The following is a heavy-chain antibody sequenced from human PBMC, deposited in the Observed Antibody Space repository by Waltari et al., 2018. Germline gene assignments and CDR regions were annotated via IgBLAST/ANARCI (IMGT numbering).Heavy chain of an antibody. CDR1: GFTFSSYG. J-gene: IGHJ6*02. D-gene: IGHD3-16*01. CDR3: AKDRGDASGHYYYYGMDV. V-gene: IGHV3-30*18. Sequence: QVQLVESGGGVVQPGRSLRLSCAASGFTFSSYGMHWVRQAPGKGLEWVAVISYEGSNKYNADSVKGRFTISRDNYKNTLYLQMSSLRAEDTAVYFCAKDRGDASGHYYYYGMDVWGQGTTVTVSS. CDR2: ISYEGSNK.